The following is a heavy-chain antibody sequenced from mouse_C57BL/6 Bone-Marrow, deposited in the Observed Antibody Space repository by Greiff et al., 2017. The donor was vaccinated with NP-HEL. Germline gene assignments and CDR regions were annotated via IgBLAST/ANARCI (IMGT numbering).Heavy chain of an antibody. V-gene: IGHV1-75*01. Sequence: VQLQQSGPELVKPGASVKISCKASGYTFTDYYINWVKQRPGQGLEWIGWIFPGSGSTYYNEKFKGKATLTVDKSSSTAYMLLSSLTSEDSAVYFCVLYDGYYKGENYWGQGTTLTVSS. D-gene: IGHD2-3*01. CDR2: IFPGSGST. J-gene: IGHJ2*01. CDR1: GYTFTDYY. CDR3: VLYDGYYKGENY.